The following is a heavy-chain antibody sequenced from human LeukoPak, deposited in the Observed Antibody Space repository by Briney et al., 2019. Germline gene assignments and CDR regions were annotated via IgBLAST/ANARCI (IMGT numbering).Heavy chain of an antibody. V-gene: IGHV4-59*01. CDR2: IYYSGNT. J-gene: IGHJ5*02. D-gene: IGHD1-26*01. Sequence: SETLSLTCTVSGGSISGSYWSWIRQPPGKGLEWIGYIYYSGNTKYNPSLKSRVTISRDTSKNQSSLKLTSVTAADTAVYYCARDGSGSYFNWFDPWGQGTLVTVSS. CDR1: GGSISGSY. CDR3: ARDGSGSYFNWFDP.